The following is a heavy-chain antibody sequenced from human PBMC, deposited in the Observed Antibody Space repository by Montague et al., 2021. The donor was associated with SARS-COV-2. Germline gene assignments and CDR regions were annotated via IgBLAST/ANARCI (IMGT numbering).Heavy chain of an antibody. Sequence: CAISGDSVSSNSATWNWVRQSPSRVLEWLGRTYYSSKWYNDYAVSVRGRVTINPDTSKNQFSLQLNSVTPEDTAIYYCTSGREGNYNVMDVWGQGTTVTVSS. D-gene: IGHD1-1*01. CDR2: TYYSSKWYN. CDR1: GDSVSSNSAT. J-gene: IGHJ6*02. CDR3: TSGREGNYNVMDV. V-gene: IGHV6-1*01.